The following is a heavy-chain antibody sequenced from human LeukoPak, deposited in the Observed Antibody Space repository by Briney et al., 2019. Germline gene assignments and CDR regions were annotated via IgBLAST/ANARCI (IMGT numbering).Heavy chain of an antibody. CDR1: GYSISSGYY. D-gene: IGHD2-2*02. J-gene: IGHJ5*02. V-gene: IGHV4-38-2*02. CDR3: ARLLGLGKHPIPSFDP. CDR2: IDHSGST. Sequence: SETLSLTCTVSGYSISSGYYWGWIRQPPGKGLEWTGSIDHSGSTYYNPSLKSRITISVDTSKNQFSLKLSSVTAADTAVYYCARLLGLGKHPIPSFDPWGQGTLVTVSS.